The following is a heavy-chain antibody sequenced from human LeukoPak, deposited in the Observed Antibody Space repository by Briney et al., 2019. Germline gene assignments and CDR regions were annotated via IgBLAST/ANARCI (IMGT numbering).Heavy chain of an antibody. CDR3: ATEGVGYYDSSGYLVY. Sequence: GGSLRLSCAASEFSVGSNYMTWVRQAPGKGLEWVSLIYSGGSTYYADSVKGRFTISRDNSKNTLYLQMNSLRAEDTAVYYCATEGVGYYDSSGYLVYWGQGTLVTVSS. J-gene: IGHJ4*02. V-gene: IGHV3-53*01. D-gene: IGHD3-22*01. CDR1: EFSVGSNY. CDR2: IYSGGST.